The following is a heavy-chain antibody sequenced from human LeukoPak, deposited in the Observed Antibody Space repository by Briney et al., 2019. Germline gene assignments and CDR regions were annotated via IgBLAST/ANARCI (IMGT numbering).Heavy chain of an antibody. CDR3: AREPFSSSPPDY. CDR1: GFTFSSYS. Sequence: PGGSLRLSCAASGFTFSSYSMNWVRQAPGKGLEWVSSISSSSSYIYYADSVKGRFTISRDNAKNSLYLQMNSLRAEDTAVYYCAREPFSSSPPDYWGQGTLVTVSS. CDR2: ISSSSSYI. V-gene: IGHV3-21*01. J-gene: IGHJ4*02. D-gene: IGHD6-13*01.